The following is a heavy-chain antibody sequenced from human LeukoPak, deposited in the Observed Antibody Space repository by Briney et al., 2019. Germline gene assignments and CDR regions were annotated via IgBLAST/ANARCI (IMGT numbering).Heavy chain of an antibody. D-gene: IGHD3-22*01. CDR2: IIPIFGTA. J-gene: IGHJ4*02. CDR1: GGTFSSYA. Sequence: ASVKVSCKASGGTFSSYAISWVRQAPGQGLEWMGGIIPIFGTANYAQKFQGRVTITTDESTSTAYMELSSLRSEDTAVYYCARVGYYDSSSYSFDYWGQGTLVTVSS. V-gene: IGHV1-69*05. CDR3: ARVGYYDSSSYSFDY.